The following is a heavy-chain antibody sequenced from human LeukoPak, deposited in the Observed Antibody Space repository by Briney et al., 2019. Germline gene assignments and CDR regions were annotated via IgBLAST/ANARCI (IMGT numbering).Heavy chain of an antibody. D-gene: IGHD3-22*01. Sequence: GESLKISCKGSGYSFTTYWIGWVRQMPGKGLEWMGIIYPGDSNTRYSPSFQGQVTISADKSISTAYLQWSSLNASDTAMYYCARRDSSGYYYEVDYWGQGTLVTVSS. J-gene: IGHJ4*02. CDR1: GYSFTTYW. CDR2: IYPGDSNT. V-gene: IGHV5-51*01. CDR3: ARRDSSGYYYEVDY.